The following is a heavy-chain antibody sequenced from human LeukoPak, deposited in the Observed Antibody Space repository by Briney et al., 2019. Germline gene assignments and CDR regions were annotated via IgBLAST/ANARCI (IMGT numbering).Heavy chain of an antibody. CDR1: GGSISSYY. J-gene: IGHJ6*03. CDR2: MYDSGNI. D-gene: IGHD1-26*01. Sequence: PSETLSLTCTVSGGSISSYYWSWIRQPPGKGLEWIGYMYDSGNINYNPSLKSRVTISVDTSKNQFSLKLSSVTAADTAVYYCARRGSKLYYYMDVWGKGTTVTVSS. V-gene: IGHV4-59*01. CDR3: ARRGSKLYYYMDV.